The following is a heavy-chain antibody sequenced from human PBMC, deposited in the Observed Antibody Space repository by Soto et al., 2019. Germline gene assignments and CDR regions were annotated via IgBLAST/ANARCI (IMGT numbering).Heavy chain of an antibody. J-gene: IGHJ5*02. V-gene: IGHV4-59*01. Sequence: SETLSLTCTVSGGSISSYYWSWIRQPPGKGLEWIGYIYYSGSTNYNPSLKSRVTISVDTSKNQFSLKLSSVTAADTAVYYCAREGLSPSAKYGDYVWFDPWGQGTLVTVSS. CDR1: GGSISSYY. CDR3: AREGLSPSAKYGDYVWFDP. D-gene: IGHD4-17*01. CDR2: IYYSGST.